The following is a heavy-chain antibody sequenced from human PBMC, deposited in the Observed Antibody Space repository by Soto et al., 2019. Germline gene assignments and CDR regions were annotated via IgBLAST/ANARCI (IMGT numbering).Heavy chain of an antibody. CDR3: ARDEGGSDCSSTSCYPYYYYYYMDV. V-gene: IGHV3-74*01. CDR2: INSDGSST. J-gene: IGHJ6*03. CDR1: GFTFSSYW. Sequence: GGSLRLSCAASGFTFSSYWMHWVRQAPGKGLVWVSRINSDGSSTSYADSVKGRFTISRDNAKNTLYLQMNSLRAEETAVYYCARDEGGSDCSSTSCYPYYYYYYMDVWGKGTTVTVSS. D-gene: IGHD2-2*01.